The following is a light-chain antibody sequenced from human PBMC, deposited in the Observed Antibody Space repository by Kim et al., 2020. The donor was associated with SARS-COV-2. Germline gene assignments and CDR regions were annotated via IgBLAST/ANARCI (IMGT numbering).Light chain of an antibody. CDR3: SSYTSTSTDYV. V-gene: IGLV2-14*03. CDR2: DVN. Sequence: RSITISCTGTSSDVGGYNHVSWYQQHPVEAPKVMIYDVNNRPSGVSNRFSGSKSGNTASLTISGLQAEDEADYYCSSYTSTSTDYVFGTGTKVTVL. CDR1: SSDVGGYNH. J-gene: IGLJ1*01.